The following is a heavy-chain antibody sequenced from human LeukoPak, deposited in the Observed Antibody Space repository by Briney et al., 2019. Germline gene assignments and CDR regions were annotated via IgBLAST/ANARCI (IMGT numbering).Heavy chain of an antibody. J-gene: IGHJ4*02. CDR3: ARLGYSNGFFFDY. V-gene: IGHV5-51*01. Sequence: PGESLKISCKGSGYSFTSQWIGWVRQMPGKGLEWMGIIYPGDSDTRYSPSFQGQVTISADKSISTAYLQWNSPKASDTAMYYCARLGYSNGFFFDYWGQGTLVTVSS. CDR1: GYSFTSQW. D-gene: IGHD5-18*01. CDR2: IYPGDSDT.